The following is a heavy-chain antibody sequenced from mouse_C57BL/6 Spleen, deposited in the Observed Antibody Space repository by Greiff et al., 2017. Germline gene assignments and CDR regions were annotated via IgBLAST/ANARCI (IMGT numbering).Heavy chain of an antibody. Sequence: EVKLMEPGGGLVQPKGSLKLSCAASGFSFNTYAMNWVRQAPGKGLEWVARIRSKSNNYATYYAASVKDRFTISRDESESMLYLQMNNLKTEDTAMYYCVSDGETEFAYWGQGTLVTVSA. D-gene: IGHD2-3*01. CDR2: IRSKSNNYAT. V-gene: IGHV10-1*01. J-gene: IGHJ3*01. CDR3: VSDGETEFAY. CDR1: GFSFNTYA.